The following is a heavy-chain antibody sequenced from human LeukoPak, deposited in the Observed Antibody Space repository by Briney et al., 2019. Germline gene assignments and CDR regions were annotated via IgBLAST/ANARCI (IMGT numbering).Heavy chain of an antibody. CDR3: ARRSYSSGWSFWFDP. D-gene: IGHD6-19*01. Sequence: SETLSLTCTVSGGSVNNYYWSWIRQPPGKGLEWIGYIYYSGSTNYNPSLKSRVTISVDTSKNQFSLKLSSVTAADTAVYYCARRSYSSGWSFWFDPWGQGTLVTVSS. CDR2: IYYSGST. J-gene: IGHJ5*02. V-gene: IGHV4-59*08. CDR1: GGSVNNYY.